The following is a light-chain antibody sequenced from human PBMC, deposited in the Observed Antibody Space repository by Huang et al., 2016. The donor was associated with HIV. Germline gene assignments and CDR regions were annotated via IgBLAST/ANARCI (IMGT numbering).Light chain of an antibody. CDR1: QNINRY. J-gene: IGKJ2*01. V-gene: IGKV1-39*01. Sequence: DIQITQSPSSLSASVGDRVKITCRASQNINRYLNWYQQRPGEAPKLLIHGASSLQIRRPSRFTGSGSGTDFTLTISSLQPEDSATYYCQQGARTPRTFGQGTKLEI. CDR3: QQGARTPRT. CDR2: GAS.